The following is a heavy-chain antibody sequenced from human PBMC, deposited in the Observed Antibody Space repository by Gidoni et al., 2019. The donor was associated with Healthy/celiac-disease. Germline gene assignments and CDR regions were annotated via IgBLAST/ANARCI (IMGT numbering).Heavy chain of an antibody. J-gene: IGHJ6*02. CDR2: ISWNSGSI. Sequence: EVQLVESGGGLVQPGRSLRLSCAASGFTFDDYAMPWVRQAPGKGLEWVSGISWNSGSIGYADSVKGRFTISRDNAKNSLYLQMNSLRAEDTALYYCAKDTYMVSSSWPSGIYYYYYGMDVWGQGTTVTVSS. D-gene: IGHD6-13*01. CDR1: GFTFDDYA. CDR3: AKDTYMVSSSWPSGIYYYYYGMDV. V-gene: IGHV3-9*01.